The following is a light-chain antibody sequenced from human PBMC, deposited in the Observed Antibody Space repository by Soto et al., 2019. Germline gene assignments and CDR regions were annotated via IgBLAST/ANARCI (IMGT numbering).Light chain of an antibody. V-gene: IGKV3-11*01. CDR1: QNVDIY. CDR2: DAS. J-gene: IGKJ4*01. Sequence: EVVLTQSPVTLALSPGERATLSCRASQNVDIYVAWYQQRPGQAPRLLIYDASNRATGIPARFSGGWSGTDFTLTISSLEPEDFAVYYCQQRRDWPPLTFGGGTKVEIK. CDR3: QQRRDWPPLT.